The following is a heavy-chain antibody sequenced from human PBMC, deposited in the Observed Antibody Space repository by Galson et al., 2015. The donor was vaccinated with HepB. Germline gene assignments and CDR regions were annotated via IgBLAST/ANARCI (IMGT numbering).Heavy chain of an antibody. J-gene: IGHJ3*02. CDR3: AKGVWHDAFDI. CDR1: GFIFSSYA. V-gene: IGHV3-23*01. CDR2: ISGSGSST. Sequence: SLRLSCAASGFIFSSYAMSWVRQAPGKELEWVSAISGSGSSTYYADSVKGRFTISRDNSKNTVYVQMNSLRDEDTAIYYCAKGVWHDAFDIWGQGTLVTVS.